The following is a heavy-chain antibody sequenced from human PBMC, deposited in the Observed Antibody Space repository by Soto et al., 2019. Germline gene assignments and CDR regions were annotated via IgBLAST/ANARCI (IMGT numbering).Heavy chain of an antibody. CDR1: GFTFSSYA. CDR2: ISGSGGST. Sequence: HPGGSLRLSCAASGFTFSSYAMSWVRQAPGKGLEWVSAISGSGGSTYYADSVKGRFTISRDNSKNTLYLQMNSLRAEDTAVYYCATHGILSSSWSSLYYFDYWGQGTLVTVSS. D-gene: IGHD6-13*01. V-gene: IGHV3-23*01. CDR3: ATHGILSSSWSSLYYFDY. J-gene: IGHJ4*02.